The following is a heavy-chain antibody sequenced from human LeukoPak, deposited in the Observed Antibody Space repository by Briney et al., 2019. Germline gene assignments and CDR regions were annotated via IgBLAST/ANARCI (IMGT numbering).Heavy chain of an antibody. CDR1: GFTFNSYA. CDR2: ISGSGGST. J-gene: IGHJ4*02. D-gene: IGHD1-26*01. Sequence: GGSLRLSCAASGFTFNSYAMSWVRQAPGKGLEWVSAISGSGGSTYYADSVKGRFTISRGNSKNTLYLQMNSLRVEDTAVYYCARAQGGSHDYWGQGTLVTVSS. CDR3: ARAQGGSHDY. V-gene: IGHV3-23*01.